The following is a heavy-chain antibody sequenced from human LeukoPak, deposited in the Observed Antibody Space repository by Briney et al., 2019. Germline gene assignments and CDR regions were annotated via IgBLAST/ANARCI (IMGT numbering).Heavy chain of an antibody. D-gene: IGHD6-19*01. Sequence: PGGSLRLSCVASGFTVSSNYMSWVRQAPGKGLEWVSVIYSGGSTYYADSVKGRFTISRDNSKNTLYLQMNSLRAEDTAVYYCARDRGSGWSFYFDYWGQGTLVTVSS. V-gene: IGHV3-66*01. CDR2: IYSGGST. CDR1: GFTVSSNY. CDR3: ARDRGSGWSFYFDY. J-gene: IGHJ4*02.